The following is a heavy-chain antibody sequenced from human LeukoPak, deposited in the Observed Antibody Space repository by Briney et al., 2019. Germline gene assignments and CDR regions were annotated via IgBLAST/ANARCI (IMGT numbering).Heavy chain of an antibody. V-gene: IGHV1-8*01. CDR1: GYTFTSYD. J-gene: IGHJ4*02. CDR2: MNPNSGNT. Sequence: ASVKVSCTASGYTFTSYDINWERQATGQGLEWMGWMNPNSGNTGYAQKFQGRVTMTRNTSISTAYMELSSLRSEDTAVYYCARTYYCSSTSCNPDPYYFDYWGQGTLVTVSS. CDR3: ARTYYCSSTSCNPDPYYFDY. D-gene: IGHD2-2*01.